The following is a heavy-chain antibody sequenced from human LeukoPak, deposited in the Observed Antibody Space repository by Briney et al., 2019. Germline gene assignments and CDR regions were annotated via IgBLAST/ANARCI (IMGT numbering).Heavy chain of an antibody. Sequence: SETLSLTCTVSGGSISSSSYYWGWIRRPPGRGLEWIGEINHSGNTNYNPSLKSRVTILVDTSKNQFSLKLNSVTAADTAVYYCASPIYGDYTENGFDIWGQGTMVTVSS. CDR1: GGSISSSSYY. CDR2: INHSGNT. D-gene: IGHD4-17*01. CDR3: ASPIYGDYTENGFDI. V-gene: IGHV4-39*07. J-gene: IGHJ3*02.